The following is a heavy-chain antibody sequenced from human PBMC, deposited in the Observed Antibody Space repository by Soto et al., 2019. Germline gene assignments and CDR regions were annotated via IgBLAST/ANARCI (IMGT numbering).Heavy chain of an antibody. V-gene: IGHV3-23*01. CDR2: ISSSGGST. CDR3: AKFYGGNSAHTYTIDP. J-gene: IGHJ5*02. Sequence: EVQLLESRGGLVQPGGSLRLSCAASGFTFSSYAMSWVRQAPGKGLEWVSTISSSGGSTHYADSVKGRFTISRDNSKNTLYLQMNSLRAEDTAVYYCAKFYGGNSAHTYTIDPWGQGTLVTVSS. CDR1: GFTFSSYA. D-gene: IGHD2-21*02.